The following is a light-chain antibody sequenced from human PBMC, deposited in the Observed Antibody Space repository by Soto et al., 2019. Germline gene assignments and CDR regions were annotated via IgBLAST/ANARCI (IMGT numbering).Light chain of an antibody. CDR1: QSISNY. Sequence: DIQMTQSPSSLSASVGDRVTITCRASQSISNYLNWYQQKTRKAPKLLIYAASSLQSGVPSRFSGSGSGTDFPLTISSLQPEDFATYYCQQSYSILLSFGGGTKVEIK. J-gene: IGKJ4*01. V-gene: IGKV1-39*01. CDR2: AAS. CDR3: QQSYSILLS.